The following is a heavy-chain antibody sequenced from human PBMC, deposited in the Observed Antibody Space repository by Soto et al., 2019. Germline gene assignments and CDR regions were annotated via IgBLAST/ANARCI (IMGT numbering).Heavy chain of an antibody. CDR1: GFTFSSYA. CDR2: NSGSGGRT. Sequence: GGSLRLSCVASGFTFSSYAMSWVRQAPGKGLEWVSANSGSGGRTYYADSVTGRCTISRDNTKNTLYLQMNSLRAKDAAVYYYAKGGLEWLFDYWGQGTLVTVSS. D-gene: IGHD3-3*01. V-gene: IGHV3-23*01. J-gene: IGHJ4*02. CDR3: AKGGLEWLFDY.